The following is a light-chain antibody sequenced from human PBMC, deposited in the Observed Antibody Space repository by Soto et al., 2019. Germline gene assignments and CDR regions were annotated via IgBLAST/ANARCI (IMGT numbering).Light chain of an antibody. CDR3: QQYNSYSPGFT. CDR2: KAS. Sequence: DIQMTQSPSTLSASVGDRVTITSRASQSINSWLAWYQQKPGKAPKLLIYKASSLESGVPSRFSGSGSGTEFTLTISSLQPDDFATYYCQQYNSYSPGFTFGGGTKVEIK. V-gene: IGKV1-5*03. J-gene: IGKJ4*01. CDR1: QSINSW.